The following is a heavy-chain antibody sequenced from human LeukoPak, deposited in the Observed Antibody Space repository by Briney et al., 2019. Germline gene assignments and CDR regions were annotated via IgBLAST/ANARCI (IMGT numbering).Heavy chain of an antibody. CDR2: IKSDGSST. CDR1: GFTFSSYS. Sequence: GGSLRLSCAASGFTFSSYSMNWVRQAPGKGLVWVSRIKSDGSSTNYADSVKGRFTISRDTAKNTQYLQMNSLRAEDTAVYYCARAYSGTYYAFDVWGQGTMVTVSS. J-gene: IGHJ3*01. CDR3: ARAYSGTYYAFDV. D-gene: IGHD1-26*01. V-gene: IGHV3-74*01.